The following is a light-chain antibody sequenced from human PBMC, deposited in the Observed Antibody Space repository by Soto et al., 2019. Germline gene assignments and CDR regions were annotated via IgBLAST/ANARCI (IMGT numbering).Light chain of an antibody. V-gene: IGKV3-11*01. Sequence: VVMTHSPATLSVSPGGRCTLSCRASQTVSRNLAWYQQRPGQALRVLIYDISNRAAGVQARFSGSGSGTEFTLTIRSLEPEDFAIYYCKQRSNWITCGQGTRLEIK. CDR1: QTVSRN. J-gene: IGKJ5*01. CDR3: KQRSNWIT. CDR2: DIS.